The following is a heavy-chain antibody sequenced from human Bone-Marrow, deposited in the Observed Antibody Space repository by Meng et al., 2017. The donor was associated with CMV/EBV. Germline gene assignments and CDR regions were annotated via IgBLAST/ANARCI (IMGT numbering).Heavy chain of an antibody. CDR3: ARVDYYDRSGYYNYYYYGMDV. CDR1: GFTFSSYY. Sequence: GGSLRLSCAASGFTFSSYYMHWVRQPPGKGLVWVSRINTDGMSTTYADSVKGRFTISRDNAKNTLYLQMSSLRAEDTAVYYCARVDYYDRSGYYNYYYYGMDVWCQGTTVTGSS. J-gene: IGHJ6*02. CDR2: INTDGMST. D-gene: IGHD3-22*01. V-gene: IGHV3-74*01.